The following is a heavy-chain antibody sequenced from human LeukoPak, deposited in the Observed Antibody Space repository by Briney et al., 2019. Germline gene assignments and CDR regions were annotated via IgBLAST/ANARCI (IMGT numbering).Heavy chain of an antibody. V-gene: IGHV3-23*01. CDR2: ISGSGDST. D-gene: IGHD6-19*01. Sequence: GGSLRLSCAASGFTVSRNYMSWVRQAPGKGLEWVSAISGSGDSTYYADSVKGLFTISRDNSKNTLYLQMNRLRAEDTAVYYCAKDPYSSGPYNWFDPWGQGTLVTVSS. CDR1: GFTVSRNY. J-gene: IGHJ5*02. CDR3: AKDPYSSGPYNWFDP.